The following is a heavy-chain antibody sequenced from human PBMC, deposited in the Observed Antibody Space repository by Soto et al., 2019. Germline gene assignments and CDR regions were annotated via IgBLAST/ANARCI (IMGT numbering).Heavy chain of an antibody. J-gene: IGHJ4*02. D-gene: IGHD3-3*01. CDR3: ARVQFLEWLPHPGFDY. Sequence: SETLSLTCTVSGGSISSYYWSWIRQPPGKGLEWIGYIYYSGSTNYNPSLKSRVTISVDTSKNQFSLKLSSVTAADTAVYYCARVQFLEWLPHPGFDYWGQGTLVTVSS. V-gene: IGHV4-59*01. CDR2: IYYSGST. CDR1: GGSISSYY.